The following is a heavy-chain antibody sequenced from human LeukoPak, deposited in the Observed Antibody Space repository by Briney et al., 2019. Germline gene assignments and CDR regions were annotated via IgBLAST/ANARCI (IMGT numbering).Heavy chain of an antibody. CDR2: IGASGGTT. CDR3: AKTLSGTFSNWVFDY. D-gene: IGHD1-1*01. V-gene: IGHV3-23*01. CDR1: GFTFSSYA. J-gene: IGHJ4*02. Sequence: PGGSLRLSCAASGFTFSSYAMSWVRQAPGQGLEWVSVIGASGGTTFCADSVKGRCTISRDNSKNMLYLQMSSLRAEDTAVYYCAKTLSGTFSNWVFDYWGQGTLLIV.